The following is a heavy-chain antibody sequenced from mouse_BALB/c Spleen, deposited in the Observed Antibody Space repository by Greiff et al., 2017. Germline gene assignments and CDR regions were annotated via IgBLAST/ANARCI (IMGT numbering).Heavy chain of an antibody. J-gene: IGHJ1*01. CDR1: GYTFTDYA. V-gene: IGHV1S137*01. CDR2: ISTYYGDA. D-gene: IGHD1-1*01. CDR3: ARGVTTVVAYWYFDV. Sequence: QVQLQQSGAELVRPGVSVKISCKGSGYTFTDYAMHWVKQSHAKSLEWIGVISTYYGDASYNQKFKGKATMTVDKSSSTAYMELARLTSEDSAIYYCARGVTTVVAYWYFDVWGAGTTVTVSS.